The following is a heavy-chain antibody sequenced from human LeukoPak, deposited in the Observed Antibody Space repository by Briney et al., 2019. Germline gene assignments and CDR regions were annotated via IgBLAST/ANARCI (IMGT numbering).Heavy chain of an antibody. CDR2: ISGYNGDT. D-gene: IGHD6-13*01. Sequence: ASVKVSCKASGYTFTGYYMHWVRQAPGQGLEWMGWISGYNGDTDYAPKFQDRVTMTTDTSTTTAHIELRSLSLDDTAVYYCARGGGHTSSWRSFDLWGQGTLVIVSS. CDR3: ARGGGHTSSWRSFDL. J-gene: IGHJ4*02. CDR1: GYTFTGYY. V-gene: IGHV1-18*04.